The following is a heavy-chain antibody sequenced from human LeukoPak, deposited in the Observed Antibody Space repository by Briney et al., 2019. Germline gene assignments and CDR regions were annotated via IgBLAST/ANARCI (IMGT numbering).Heavy chain of an antibody. CDR1: GGTFSSYA. CDR2: IIPIFGTA. CDR3: ARDWDYYDSSGRLDY. Sequence: SVKVSCKASGGTFSSYAISWVRQAPGQGLEWMGGIIPIFGTAHYAQKFQGRVTITADESTSTAYMELSRLRSDDTAVYYCARDWDYYDSSGRLDYWGQGTLVTVSS. V-gene: IGHV1-69*13. J-gene: IGHJ4*02. D-gene: IGHD3-22*01.